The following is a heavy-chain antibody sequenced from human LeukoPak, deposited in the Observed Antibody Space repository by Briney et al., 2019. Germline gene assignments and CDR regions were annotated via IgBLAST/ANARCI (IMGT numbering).Heavy chain of an antibody. V-gene: IGHV1-69*13. D-gene: IGHD4-17*01. CDR3: ARVAYGESWDL. CDR2: IIPIFDTA. J-gene: IGHJ2*01. CDR1: GGTFSNYA. Sequence: SVKVSCKASGGTFSNYAISWVRQAPRQGLEWMGGIIPIFDTADNAQKFQGRLTITADESTSTAYMELRSLRSDDTAVYYCARVAYGESWDLWGRGTLVTVSS.